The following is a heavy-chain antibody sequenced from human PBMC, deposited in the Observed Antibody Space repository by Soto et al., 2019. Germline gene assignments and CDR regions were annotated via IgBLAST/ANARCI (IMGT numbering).Heavy chain of an antibody. D-gene: IGHD3-22*01. CDR2: IYDSETT. Sequence: QVQLQESSPGLVKPSQTLSLTCTVSGGSINSDDSYWSWLRQPPGRGLEWIGYIYDSETTYYNPSLKSRVTISVATSKNQFSLKLNSATTADTAVYYCARDRQSEIVAMLASNGMDVWGQGTTVIVSS. CDR1: GGSINSDDSY. J-gene: IGHJ6*02. CDR3: ARDRQSEIVAMLASNGMDV. V-gene: IGHV4-30-4*01.